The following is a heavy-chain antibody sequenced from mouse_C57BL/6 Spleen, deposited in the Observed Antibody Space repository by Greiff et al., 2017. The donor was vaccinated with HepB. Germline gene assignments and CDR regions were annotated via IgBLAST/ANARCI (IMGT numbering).Heavy chain of an antibody. J-gene: IGHJ4*01. D-gene: IGHD2-4*01. CDR2: INPSSGYT. CDR1: GYTFTSYW. CDR3: ARRISAPDDYDDAMDY. V-gene: IGHV1-7*01. Sequence: VKLVESGAELAKPGASVKLSCKASGYTFTSYWMHWVKQRPGQGLEWIGYINPSSGYTKYNQKFKDKATLTADKSSSTAYMQLSSLTYEDSAVYYCARRISAPDDYDDAMDYWGQGTSVTVSS.